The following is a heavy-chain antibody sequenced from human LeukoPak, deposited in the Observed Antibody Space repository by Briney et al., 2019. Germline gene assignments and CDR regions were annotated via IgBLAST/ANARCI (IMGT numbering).Heavy chain of an antibody. J-gene: IGHJ4*02. CDR2: IYHSGST. CDR1: GGSISSGGYS. V-gene: IGHV4-30-2*01. D-gene: IGHD3-10*01. Sequence: SQTLSLTCAVSGGSISSGGYSWSWIRQPPGKGLEWIGYIYHSGSTYYNPSLKSRVTISVDRSKSQFSLKLSSVTAADTAVYYCATAMGYYFDYWGQGTLVTVSS. CDR3: ATAMGYYFDY.